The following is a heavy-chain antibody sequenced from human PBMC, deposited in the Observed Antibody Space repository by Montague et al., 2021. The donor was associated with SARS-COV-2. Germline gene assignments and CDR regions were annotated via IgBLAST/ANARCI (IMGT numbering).Heavy chain of an antibody. CDR2: ISYSGAT. J-gene: IGHJ4*03. CDR1: GGSISGRF. D-gene: IGHD3-3*01. Sequence: SETLSLTCTVSGGSISGRFWSWIRQTPGKGLEWIGYISYSGATSSNPPLKSRVTLLVDTAVNQFSLKMRSVTAADTAIYYCARQQGLSGSGVVRLMELDIWGHGALVTVSS. V-gene: IGHV4-59*08. CDR3: ARQQGLSGSGVVRLMELDI.